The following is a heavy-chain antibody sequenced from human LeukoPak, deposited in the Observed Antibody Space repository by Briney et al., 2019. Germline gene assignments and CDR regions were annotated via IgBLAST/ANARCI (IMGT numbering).Heavy chain of an antibody. V-gene: IGHV3-30*18. D-gene: IGHD1-26*01. CDR1: GFTFSSYG. CDR2: ISYDGSNK. Sequence: PGGSLRLSCAASGFTFSSYGMHWVRQAPGKGLEWVAVISYDGSNKYYADSVKGRFTISRDNSKNTLYLQMNSLRAEDTAVYYCAKDSLPYSGSYYFDYWGQGTLATVSS. CDR3: AKDSLPYSGSYYFDY. J-gene: IGHJ4*02.